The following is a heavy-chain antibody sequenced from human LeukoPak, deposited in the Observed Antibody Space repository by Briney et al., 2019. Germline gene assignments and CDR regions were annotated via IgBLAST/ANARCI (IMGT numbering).Heavy chain of an antibody. D-gene: IGHD3-16*02. V-gene: IGHV3-30*02. J-gene: IGHJ4*02. CDR3: AKDKGNRYFDY. CDR2: IWYDGSNK. Sequence: GGSLRLTCAASGFTFNRNGMHWVRQAPGKGLEWVAVIWYDGSNKYHADSVKGRFIISRDTSRNILFLQMNGLRADDTAIYYCAKDKGNRYFDYWGQGTLVTISS. CDR1: GFTFNRNG.